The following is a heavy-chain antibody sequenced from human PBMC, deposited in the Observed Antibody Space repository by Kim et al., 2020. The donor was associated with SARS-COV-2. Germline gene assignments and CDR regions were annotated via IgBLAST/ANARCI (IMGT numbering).Heavy chain of an antibody. Sequence: YDPSIKCRVTISVDTSKNQFSLKLSSVTAADTAVYYCARVVVGATGWFDPWGQGTLVTVSS. V-gene: IGHV4-31*02. D-gene: IGHD2-15*01. CDR3: ARVVVGATGWFDP. J-gene: IGHJ5*02.